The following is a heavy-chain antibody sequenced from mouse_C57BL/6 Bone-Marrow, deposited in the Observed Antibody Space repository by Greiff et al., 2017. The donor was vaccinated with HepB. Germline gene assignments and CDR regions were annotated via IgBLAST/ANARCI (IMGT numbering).Heavy chain of an antibody. CDR2: ISNGGGST. J-gene: IGHJ3*01. CDR1: GFTFSDYY. D-gene: IGHD1-1*01. CDR3: ARHDYGSSWDWFAY. V-gene: IGHV5-12*01. Sequence: EVQRVESGGGLVQPGGSLKLSCAASGFTFSDYYMYWVRQTPEKRLEWVAYISNGGGSTYYPDTVKGRFTISRDNAKNTLYLQMSRLKSEDTAMYYCARHDYGSSWDWFAYWGQGTLVTVSA.